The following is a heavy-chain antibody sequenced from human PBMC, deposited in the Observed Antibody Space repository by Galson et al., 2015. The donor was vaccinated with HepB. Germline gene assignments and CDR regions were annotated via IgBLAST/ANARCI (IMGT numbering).Heavy chain of an antibody. CDR1: GDSIRSGGYY. J-gene: IGHJ4*02. Sequence: TLSLTCTVSGDSIRSGGYYWSWIRQHPRKGLEWIGYIYYSGSTYYNPSLKSRLSISVDASKNQFSLNLRSVTAADTAVYYCARGGERDYDFWSGYYTGASHFDSWGQGTLVTVSS. D-gene: IGHD3-3*01. CDR3: ARGGERDYDFWSGYYTGASHFDS. CDR2: IYYSGST. V-gene: IGHV4-31*03.